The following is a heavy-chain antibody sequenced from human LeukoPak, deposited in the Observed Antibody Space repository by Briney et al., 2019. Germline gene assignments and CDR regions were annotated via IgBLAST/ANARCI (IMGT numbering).Heavy chain of an antibody. CDR2: ISAYNGNT. CDR1: GYTFTSYG. J-gene: IGHJ6*02. D-gene: IGHD2-2*01. CDR3: ARDGYSAIGNNYYYYGMDV. Sequence: ASVKVSCKASGYTFTSYGIGWVRQAPGQGLEWMGWISAYNGNTNYAQKLQGRVTMTTDTSTSTAYMELRSLRSDDTAVYYCARDGYSAIGNNYYYYGMDVWGQGTTVTVSS. V-gene: IGHV1-18*01.